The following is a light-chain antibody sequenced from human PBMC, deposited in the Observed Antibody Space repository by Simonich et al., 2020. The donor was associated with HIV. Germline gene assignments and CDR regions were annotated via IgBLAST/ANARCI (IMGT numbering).Light chain of an antibody. Sequence: EIVLTQSPGTLSLSPGERAPPSCRASQSVSSSYLAWYQQKPGLAPRLLIYDASSRATGIPDRFSGSGSGTDFTLTISRLEPEDFAVYYCQQYGSSPRTFGQGTKVEIK. CDR1: QSVSSSY. J-gene: IGKJ1*01. V-gene: IGKV3D-20*01. CDR2: DAS. CDR3: QQYGSSPRT.